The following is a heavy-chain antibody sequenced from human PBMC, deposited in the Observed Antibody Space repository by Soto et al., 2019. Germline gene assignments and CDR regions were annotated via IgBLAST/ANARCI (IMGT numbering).Heavy chain of an antibody. V-gene: IGHV3-33*01. Sequence: GGSLRLSCAASGFTFSSYGMHWVRQAPGKGLEWVAVIWYDGSNKYYADSVKGRFTISRDNSKNTLYLQMNSLRAEDTAVYYCARGHGGCSGGSCYPIRFDPWGQGTLVTVSS. CDR3: ARGHGGCSGGSCYPIRFDP. J-gene: IGHJ5*02. CDR2: IWYDGSNK. CDR1: GFTFSSYG. D-gene: IGHD2-15*01.